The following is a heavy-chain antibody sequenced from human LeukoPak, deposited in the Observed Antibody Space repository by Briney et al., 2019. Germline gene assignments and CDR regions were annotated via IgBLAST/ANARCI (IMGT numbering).Heavy chain of an antibody. CDR2: INPAGGST. D-gene: IGHD3-22*01. Sequence: ASVKVSCKASGYTFTSYYIHWVRQAPGQGLEWMGIINPAGGSTTYAQKFQGSRLTLTRDTSMSTVYMELSSLRSEDTAVYYCARGRGVHDSHTYDYFDYWGQGSLVTVSS. V-gene: IGHV1-46*01. CDR3: ARGRGVHDSHTYDYFDY. CDR1: GYTFTSYY. J-gene: IGHJ4*02.